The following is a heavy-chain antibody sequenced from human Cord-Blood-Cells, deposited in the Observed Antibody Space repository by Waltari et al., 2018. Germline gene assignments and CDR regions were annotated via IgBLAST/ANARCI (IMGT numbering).Heavy chain of an antibody. CDR1: GFTFSSYA. J-gene: IGHJ3*02. CDR2: ISGSGDST. Sequence: EVQLLESGGGLVQPGGSLRLSCAASGFTFSSYAMSWVRQAQGKGLEWVSAISGSGDSTYYADSVKGRFTISRDNAKNTLYLQMNSLRAEDTAVYYCAKGLPNAYDAFDIWGQGTMVTVSS. V-gene: IGHV3-23*01. CDR3: AKGLPNAYDAFDI.